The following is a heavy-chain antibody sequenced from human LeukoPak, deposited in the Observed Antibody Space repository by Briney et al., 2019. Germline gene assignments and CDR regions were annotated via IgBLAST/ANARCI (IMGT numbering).Heavy chain of an antibody. CDR1: GASISSGDYY. CDR2: IYYTGRT. V-gene: IGHV4-30-4*01. J-gene: IGHJ3*01. Sequence: SETLSLTCTVSGASISSGDYYWSWIRPPPGKALEWIAYIYYTGRTYYNPSLKNRITISVDTSKNQFSLKLSSVTAADTAVYYCARDGFGITWGQGTMVTVSS. CDR3: ARDGFGIT. D-gene: IGHD3-10*01.